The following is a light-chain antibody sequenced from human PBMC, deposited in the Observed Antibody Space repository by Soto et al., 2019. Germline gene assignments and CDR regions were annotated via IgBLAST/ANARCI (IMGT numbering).Light chain of an antibody. CDR2: RTS. CDR1: QSIYHN. J-gene: IGKJ4*01. Sequence: ETVMTQSPATLSVSPGERATLSCRASQSIYHNLARYQPKLGQAPRLIMYRTSTRATGVPARFSASGSETEFNLTISSLQSEDFAVYYCQQYNNWPRATFGGGTKVDI. CDR3: QQYNNWPRAT. V-gene: IGKV3-15*01.